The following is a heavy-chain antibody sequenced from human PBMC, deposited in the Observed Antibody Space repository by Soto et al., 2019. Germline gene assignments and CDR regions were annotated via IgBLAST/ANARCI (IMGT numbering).Heavy chain of an antibody. V-gene: IGHV1-18*01. D-gene: IGHD2-15*01. CDR1: GYTFTSYG. Sequence: ASVKVSCKASGYTFTSYGISWVRQAPGQGLEWMGWISAYNGNTNYAQKLQGRVTMTTDTSTSTAYMELRSLRSDDTAVYYCASTKGYCSGGSCYSDANFDYWGQGTLVTVSS. CDR3: ASTKGYCSGGSCYSDANFDY. J-gene: IGHJ4*02. CDR2: ISAYNGNT.